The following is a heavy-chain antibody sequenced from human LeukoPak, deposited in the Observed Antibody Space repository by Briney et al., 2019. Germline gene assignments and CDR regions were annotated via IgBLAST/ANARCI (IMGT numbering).Heavy chain of an antibody. D-gene: IGHD3-22*01. CDR1: GSTLSNYG. V-gene: IGHV3-23*01. J-gene: IGHJ4*02. CDR3: AKRGVVIRVILVGFHKEAYYFDS. CDR2: ISDSGGRT. Sequence: GGPLTLSCAVSGSTLSNYGMSWVRQAPGKGLEWVAGISDSGGRTNYADSVKGRFTISRDNPKNTLYLQMNSLRAEDTAVYFCAKRGVVIRVILVGFHKEAYYFDSWGQGALVTVSS.